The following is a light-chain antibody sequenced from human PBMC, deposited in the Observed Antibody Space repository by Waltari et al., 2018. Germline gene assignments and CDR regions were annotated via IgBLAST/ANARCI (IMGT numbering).Light chain of an antibody. CDR3: QQGNSFPPT. CDR2: SAS. CDR1: QDISSW. Sequence: DIQMTQSPSSVSVSVGERVTITCRASQDISSWLAWYQQKPGKAPKLLIYSASALQSGVPSRFSGSGSGTDFTLIINSLQPEDFATYYCQQGNSFPPTFGQGTKVEIK. V-gene: IGKV1-12*01. J-gene: IGKJ1*01.